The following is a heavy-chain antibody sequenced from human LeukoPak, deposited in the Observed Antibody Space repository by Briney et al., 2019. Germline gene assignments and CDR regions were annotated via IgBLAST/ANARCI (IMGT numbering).Heavy chain of an antibody. D-gene: IGHD3-10*01. CDR2: IYWDDDK. J-gene: IGHJ5*02. CDR3: AHRDYYGSGSYYNVNWFDP. Sequence: SGPTLVNPTQTLTLTCTFSGFSLSTSGVGVGWIRQPPGKALEWLALIYWDDDKRYSPSLKSRLTITKDTSKNQVVLTMTNMDPVDTATYYCAHRDYYGSGSYYNVNWFDPWGQGTLVTVSS. V-gene: IGHV2-5*02. CDR1: GFSLSTSGVG.